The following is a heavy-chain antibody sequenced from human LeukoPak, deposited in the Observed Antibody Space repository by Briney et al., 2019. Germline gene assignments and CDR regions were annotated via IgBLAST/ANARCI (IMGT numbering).Heavy chain of an antibody. CDR3: ARGHYDVLAASYKWTPDY. J-gene: IGHJ4*02. V-gene: IGHV3-21*01. CDR1: GFTFNTFN. Sequence: GWSLRLSCAASGFTFNTFNMNWVRQAPGKGLEWVSSITSGGDYIYYADSVKDRFTTSRDNAKNSLSLQLNSLRVEDTAVYYCARGHYDVLAASYKWTPDYWGQGTLVTVSS. CDR2: ITSGGDYI. D-gene: IGHD3-9*01.